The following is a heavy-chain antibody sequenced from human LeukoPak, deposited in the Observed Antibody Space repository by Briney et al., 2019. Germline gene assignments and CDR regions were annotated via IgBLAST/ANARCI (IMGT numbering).Heavy chain of an antibody. CDR2: ISSSGST. D-gene: IGHD3-22*01. V-gene: IGHV4-61*02. CDR1: GDSISSGDYY. Sequence: SETLSLTCTVSGDSISSGDYYWSWIRQPAGKGLEWIGRISSSGSTNYNPSLKSRVTISVDTSKNQFSLKLSSVTAADTAVYFCARDPYSYDSSGAFDIWGQGTMVTVSS. J-gene: IGHJ3*02. CDR3: ARDPYSYDSSGAFDI.